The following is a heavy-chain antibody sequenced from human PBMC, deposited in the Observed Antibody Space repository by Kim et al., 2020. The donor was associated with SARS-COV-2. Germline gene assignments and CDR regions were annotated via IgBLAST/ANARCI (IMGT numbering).Heavy chain of an antibody. D-gene: IGHD5-18*01. CDR1: GFTISSHW. J-gene: IGHJ4*02. CDR3: ARGGVYSYDSFDY. V-gene: IGHV3-74*01. CDR2: INSAGSST. Sequence: GGSLRLSCAASGFTISSHWMHWVRQAPGKGPVWVSRINSAGSSTSYADSVKGRFTISRDNAKNTLYLHMNSLRAEDTAVYYCARGGVYSYDSFDYWGQGTLVTVSS.